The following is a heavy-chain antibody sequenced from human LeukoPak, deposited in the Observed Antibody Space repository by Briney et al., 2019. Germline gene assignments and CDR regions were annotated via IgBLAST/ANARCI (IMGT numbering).Heavy chain of an antibody. CDR1: GFTFSSYA. Sequence: GGSLRLSCAASGFTFSSYAMSWVRQAPGKGLEWVSAISGSGGSTYYADSVKGRFTISRDNSKNTLYLQMNSLRAEDTAVYYCAKDRDYYDSSGTHFDYWGQGTLVTVSS. V-gene: IGHV3-23*01. CDR2: ISGSGGST. D-gene: IGHD3-22*01. J-gene: IGHJ4*02. CDR3: AKDRDYYDSSGTHFDY.